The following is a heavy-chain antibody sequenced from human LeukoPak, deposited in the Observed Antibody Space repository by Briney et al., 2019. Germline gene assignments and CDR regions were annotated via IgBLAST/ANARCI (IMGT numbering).Heavy chain of an antibody. Sequence: QAGGSLRLSCAASGFAFSSYAMSWVRQAPGKGLEWVSAISGGDGRTYYADSVKGRFTISRDNSKNTVYLQMNSLRADDTAVYSCAKAVFGVVISFDYWGQGTLVTVSS. D-gene: IGHD3-3*01. J-gene: IGHJ4*02. CDR1: GFAFSSYA. CDR2: ISGGDGRT. CDR3: AKAVFGVVISFDY. V-gene: IGHV3-23*01.